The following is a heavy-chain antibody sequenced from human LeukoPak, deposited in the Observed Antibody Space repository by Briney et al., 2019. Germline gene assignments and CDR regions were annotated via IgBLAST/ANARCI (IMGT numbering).Heavy chain of an antibody. CDR2: IANGRT. J-gene: IGHJ4*02. CDR3: ARDKAHTYGYYFDP. D-gene: IGHD3-10*01. V-gene: IGHV4-4*08. CDR1: GDAISTYY. Sequence: SETLSLTCTVSGDAISTYYYNWIRQTPGKGLEWIGHIANGRTDYNPSLKSRVIISVDTSKNQISLKLTSVTAADAAIYYCARDKAHTYGYYFDPWGQGTQVLVSS.